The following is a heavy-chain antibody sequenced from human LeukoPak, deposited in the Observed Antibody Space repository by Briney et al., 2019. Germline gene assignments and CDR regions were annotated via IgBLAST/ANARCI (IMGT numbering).Heavy chain of an antibody. Sequence: SVKVSCKASGGTFSSYAISWVRQAPGQGLEWMGGIIPIFGTANYAQKFQGRVTITTDESTSTACMELSSLRSEDTAVYYCASPQKGATRYSYGYGFDYWGQGTLVTVSS. CDR2: IIPIFGTA. V-gene: IGHV1-69*05. CDR1: GGTFSSYA. D-gene: IGHD5-18*01. J-gene: IGHJ4*02. CDR3: ASPQKGATRYSYGYGFDY.